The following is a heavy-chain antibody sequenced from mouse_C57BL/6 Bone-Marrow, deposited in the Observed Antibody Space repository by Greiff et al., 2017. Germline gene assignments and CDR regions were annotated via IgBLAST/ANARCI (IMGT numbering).Heavy chain of an antibody. V-gene: IGHV1-69*01. CDR2: IDPSDSCT. Sequence: QVQLQQPGAELVMPGASVKLSCKASGYTFTSYWMHWVKQRPGQGLEWIGEIDPSDSCTNSNQKFKGKSTLTVDKSSSTAYMQLSSLTSEDSAVYYGERDGYYSYYCDYWGQGTTLTVSS. D-gene: IGHD2-3*01. CDR3: ERDGYYSYYCDY. J-gene: IGHJ2*01. CDR1: GYTFTSYW.